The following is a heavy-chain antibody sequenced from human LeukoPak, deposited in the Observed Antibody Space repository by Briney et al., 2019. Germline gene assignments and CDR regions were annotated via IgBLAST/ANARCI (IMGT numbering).Heavy chain of an antibody. Sequence: ASVKVSCKTSGYTFTGYYMHWVRQAPRQGLEWMGWINPNSGGTNYAQKFQGRVTMTSDTSISTAYMELSRLRSDDTAVYYCASPIGSSDYWYFDLWGRGTLVTVSS. CDR3: ASPIGSSDYWYFDL. D-gene: IGHD6-19*01. CDR1: GYTFTGYY. CDR2: INPNSGGT. V-gene: IGHV1-2*02. J-gene: IGHJ2*01.